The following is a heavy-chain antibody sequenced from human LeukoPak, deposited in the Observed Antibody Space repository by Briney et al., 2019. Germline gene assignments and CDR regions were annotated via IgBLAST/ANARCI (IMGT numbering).Heavy chain of an antibody. CDR2: INHSGSN. CDR1: GWSFSGYY. V-gene: IGHV4-34*01. Sequence: SETLSLTCAVYGWSFSGYYWSWIRQPPGKGLEWMAEINHSGSNNYNPSLMSRDNISVDPYKNQFSLKLRAVTAADRAVYYCARGRSADWWGQGTLVTVSS. D-gene: IGHD2-2*01. J-gene: IGHJ4*02. CDR3: ARGRSADW.